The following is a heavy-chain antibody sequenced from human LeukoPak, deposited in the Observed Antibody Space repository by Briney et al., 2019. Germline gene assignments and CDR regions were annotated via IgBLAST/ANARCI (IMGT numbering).Heavy chain of an antibody. D-gene: IGHD5-12*01. CDR2: INQGGST. CDR3: ARRGIWIQWNFEY. J-gene: IGHJ4*02. Sequence: KPSETLSLTCAVEGGAFNDYYWSWVRQSPEKGLEWIAEINQGGSTIYNPSLKNRVTMSIDTTRKHISLQLASLTPADTAVYLCARRGIWIQWNFEYWGQGVLVTVSS. V-gene: IGHV4-34*01. CDR1: GGAFNDYY.